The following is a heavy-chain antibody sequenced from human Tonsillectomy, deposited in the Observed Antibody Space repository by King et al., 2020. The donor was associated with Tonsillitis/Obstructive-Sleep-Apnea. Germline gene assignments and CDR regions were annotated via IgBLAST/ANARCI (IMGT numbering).Heavy chain of an antibody. J-gene: IGHJ4*02. CDR1: GFIFGPTW. V-gene: IGHV3-15*01. CDR3: TTDPRD. Sequence: VQLVESGGGLVKPGGSLRLSCAASGFIFGPTWMSWVRQAPGKGLEWVGRIKSFIDGGTTDYAAPVKGRFTISRDDLKNTVYLQMDSLKTEDTAVYYCTTDPRDWGQGTLVTVSS. CDR2: IKSFIDGGTT.